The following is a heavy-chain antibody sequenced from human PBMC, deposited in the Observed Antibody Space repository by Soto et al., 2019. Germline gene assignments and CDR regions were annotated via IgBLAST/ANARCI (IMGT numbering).Heavy chain of an antibody. D-gene: IGHD4-4*01. Sequence: PSQTLSLPCTLSGGSISRSCYYWGWIRQPPEKGLEPIGSIYYSGSTYYNPSLKSRVTISVHTSKCPFSLMLSSVTVADTAVYYCATNYAYYYLYWMDVWGQGTMVTVSS. CDR1: GGSISRSCYY. J-gene: IGHJ6*02. CDR2: IYYSGST. V-gene: IGHV4-39*01. CDR3: ATNYAYYYLYWMDV.